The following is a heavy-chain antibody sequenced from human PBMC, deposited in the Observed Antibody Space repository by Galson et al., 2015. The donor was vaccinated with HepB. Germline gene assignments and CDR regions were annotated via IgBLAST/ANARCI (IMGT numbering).Heavy chain of an antibody. V-gene: IGHV3-30*02. Sequence: SLRLSCAASGFTFSSYGMHWVRQAPGKGLEWVAFIRYDGSNKYYADSVKGRFTISRDNSKNTLYLQMNSLRAEDTAVYYCAKEGDIVATITPGCDYWGQGTLVTVSS. D-gene: IGHD5-12*01. CDR3: AKEGDIVATITPGCDY. CDR1: GFTFSSYG. CDR2: IRYDGSNK. J-gene: IGHJ4*02.